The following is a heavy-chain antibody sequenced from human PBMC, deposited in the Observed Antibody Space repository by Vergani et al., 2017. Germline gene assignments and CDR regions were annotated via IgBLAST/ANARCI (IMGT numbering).Heavy chain of an antibody. V-gene: IGHV3-49*03. CDR3: TSGPMIRVV. D-gene: IGHD3-22*01. CDR1: GFTFSSYA. J-gene: IGHJ2*01. Sequence: EVQLLESGGGLVQPGGSLRLSCAASGFTFSSYAMSWFRQAPGKGLEWVGFIRSKAYGGTTEYAASVKGRFTISRDDSKSIAYLQMNSLKTEDTAVYYCTSGPMIRVVWGRGTLVTVSS. CDR2: IRSKAYGGTT.